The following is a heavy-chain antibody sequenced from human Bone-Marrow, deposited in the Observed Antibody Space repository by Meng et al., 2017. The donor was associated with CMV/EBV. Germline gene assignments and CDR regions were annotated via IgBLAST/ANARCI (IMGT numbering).Heavy chain of an antibody. CDR1: GDSVSSNSAT. CDR3: ARDWNYVIVY. D-gene: IGHD1-7*01. V-gene: IGHV6-1*01. Sequence: SQTLSLTCAISGDSVSSNSATWNWIRQSPSRGLEWLGRTYYRSKWSNDYAPSVQRRITITPDTSKNQFSLQLNSVTPEDTAVYYCARDWNYVIVYWGQGTLVTVSS. CDR2: TYYRSKWSN. J-gene: IGHJ4*02.